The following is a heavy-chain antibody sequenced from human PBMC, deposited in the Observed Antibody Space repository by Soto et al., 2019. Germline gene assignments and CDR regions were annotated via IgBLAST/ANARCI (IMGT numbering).Heavy chain of an antibody. V-gene: IGHV5-10-1*01. J-gene: IGHJ4*02. CDR3: ARRVRNYDSSGYTTKFDY. CDR2: TDPSDSYT. Sequence: EVQLVLSGAEVKKPGESLRISCKGSGYSFTSYWISWVRQMPGKGLEWMGRTDPSDSYTNYSPSFQGHVTISADKSISTAYLQWSSLKASDTAMYYCARRVRNYDSSGYTTKFDYWGQGTLVTVSS. CDR1: GYSFTSYW. D-gene: IGHD3-22*01.